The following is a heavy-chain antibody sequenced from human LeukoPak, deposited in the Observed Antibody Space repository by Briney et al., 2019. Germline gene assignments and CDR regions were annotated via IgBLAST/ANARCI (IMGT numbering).Heavy chain of an antibody. CDR2: IYYSGST. J-gene: IGHJ5*02. CDR1: GGSISSYY. D-gene: IGHD2-21*02. CDR3: ARAGRKVTSWFDP. Sequence: SETLSLTCTVSGGSISSYYWSWIRQPPGKGLEWIGYIYYSGSTYYNPSLKSRVTISVDTSKNQFSLKLSSVTAADTAVYYCARAGRKVTSWFDPWGQGTLVTVSS. V-gene: IGHV4-30-4*08.